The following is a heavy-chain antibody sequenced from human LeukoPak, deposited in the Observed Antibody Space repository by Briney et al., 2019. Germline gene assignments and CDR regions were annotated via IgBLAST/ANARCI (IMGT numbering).Heavy chain of an antibody. D-gene: IGHD2-15*01. J-gene: IGHJ5*02. CDR2: IYPADSDI. V-gene: IGHV5-51*01. CDR1: GYSINNYW. CDR3: ARQEYCSGGSCYTWFNP. Sequence: GESLKISCKGSGYSINNYWIGWVRQMPGKGLEWMGIIYPADSDIRYSPSFQGQVTISADKSISTAYLQWSSLKASDTAMYYCARQEYCSGGSCYTWFNPWGQGTLVTVSS.